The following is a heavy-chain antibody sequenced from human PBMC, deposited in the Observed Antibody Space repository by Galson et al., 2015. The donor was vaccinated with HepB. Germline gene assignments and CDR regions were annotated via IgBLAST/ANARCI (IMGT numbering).Heavy chain of an antibody. V-gene: IGHV1-69*04. J-gene: IGHJ4*02. D-gene: IGHD6-19*01. CDR3: AITLSSGWYLGGGDY. Sequence: SVKVSCKASGGNFNTYAINWVRQAPGQGLEWMGKTINIFDLTNYAQKLQGRVTITADKSTSTVYMELSSLTTEDTAVYYCAITLSSGWYLGGGDYWAQGTLVTVSS. CDR1: GGNFNTYA. CDR2: TINIFDLT.